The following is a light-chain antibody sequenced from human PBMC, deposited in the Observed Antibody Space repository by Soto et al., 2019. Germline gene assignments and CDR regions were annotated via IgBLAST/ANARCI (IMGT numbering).Light chain of an antibody. Sequence: EIVLTQSPGTLSLSPGERATLSCRASQSVSSSYLAWYQQKPGQAPRLLMYDASSRATGIPDRFSASGSGTDFTLTISRLEPEDFAVYYCQHFGSSVWTFGQGAKVELK. CDR3: QHFGSSVWT. CDR2: DAS. CDR1: QSVSSSY. J-gene: IGKJ1*01. V-gene: IGKV3-20*01.